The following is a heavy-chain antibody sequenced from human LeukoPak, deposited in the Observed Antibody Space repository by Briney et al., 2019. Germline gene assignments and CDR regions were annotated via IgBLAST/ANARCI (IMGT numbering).Heavy chain of an antibody. CDR1: GYTFTSYG. V-gene: IGHV1-18*01. CDR3: ARWGAAVAGDYYYYYMDV. Sequence: ASVKVSCKASGYTFTSYGISWVRQAPGQGLEWMGWISAYNGNTNYAQKLQGRVTMTTDTSTSTAYMELRSLRSDDTAVYYCARWGAAVAGDYYYYYMDVWGKGTTVTVSS. J-gene: IGHJ6*03. CDR2: ISAYNGNT. D-gene: IGHD6-19*01.